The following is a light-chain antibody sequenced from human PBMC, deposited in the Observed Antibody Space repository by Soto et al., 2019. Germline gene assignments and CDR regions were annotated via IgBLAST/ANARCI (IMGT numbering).Light chain of an antibody. V-gene: IGKV1-39*01. CDR1: PRITTY. CDR3: QQSYSSSST. J-gene: IGKJ2*01. Sequence: IHMTQSQSSLSASVVDRVTITCRASPRITTYLNWYQQKPGKAPKLLISTAATLQGVVPSRFSVSGSGTDFTLTITTLQPEDLATYFYQQSYSSSSTFGQGTKLVI. CDR2: TAA.